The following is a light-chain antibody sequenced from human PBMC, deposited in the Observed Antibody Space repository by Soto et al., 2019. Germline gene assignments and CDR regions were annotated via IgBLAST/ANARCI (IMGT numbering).Light chain of an antibody. CDR3: QQRSNWPPSWT. CDR2: DAS. V-gene: IGKV3-11*01. CDR1: QSVSSY. Sequence: EVLLTQSQSTLSLSPGERSTVACIAIQSVSSYLAWYQQKPGQAPRLLIYDASNRATGIPARFSGSGSGTDFTLTISSLEPEDFAVYYCQQRSNWPPSWTFGQGTKV. J-gene: IGKJ1*01.